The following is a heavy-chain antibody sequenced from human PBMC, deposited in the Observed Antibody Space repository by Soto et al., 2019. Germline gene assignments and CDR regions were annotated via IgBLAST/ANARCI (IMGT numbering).Heavy chain of an antibody. CDR2: IYYSGST. J-gene: IGHJ4*02. V-gene: IGHV4-30-4*01. D-gene: IGHD6-13*01. CDR3: ARVSSSSWYLGFEY. Sequence: PSETLSLTCTVSGGSISSGDYYWSWIRQPPGKGLEWIGYIYYSGSTYYNPSLKSRVTISVDTSKNQFSLKLSSVTAADTAVYYCARVSSSSWYLGFEYWGQGTLVTVSS. CDR1: GGSISSGDYY.